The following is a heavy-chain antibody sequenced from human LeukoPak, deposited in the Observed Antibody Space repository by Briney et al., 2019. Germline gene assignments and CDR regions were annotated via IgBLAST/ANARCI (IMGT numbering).Heavy chain of an antibody. J-gene: IGHJ4*02. V-gene: IGHV1-69*06. Sequence: ASVKVSCKASGGTFSSYAISWVRQAPGQGLEWMGGIIPIFGTANYAQKFQGRVTITADKSTSTAYMELSSLRSEDTAVYYCARGLRGRPDFDYWGQGTLVTVSS. CDR3: ARGLRGRPDFDY. CDR2: IIPIFGTA. CDR1: GGTFSSYA.